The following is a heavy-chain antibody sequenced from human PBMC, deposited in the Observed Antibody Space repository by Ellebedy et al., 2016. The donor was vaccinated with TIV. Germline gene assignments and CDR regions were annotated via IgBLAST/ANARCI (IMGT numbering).Heavy chain of an antibody. D-gene: IGHD2-2*01. V-gene: IGHV1-24*01. CDR1: GYTLTELS. CDR3: ATRCSSTSCYPPSRKNDGAFDI. Sequence: ASVKVSCXVSGYTLTELSMHWVRQAPGKGLEWMGGFDPEDGETIYAQKFQGGVTMTEDTSTDTAYMELSSLRSEDTAVYYCATRCSSTSCYPPSRKNDGAFDIWGQGTMVTVSS. CDR2: FDPEDGET. J-gene: IGHJ3*02.